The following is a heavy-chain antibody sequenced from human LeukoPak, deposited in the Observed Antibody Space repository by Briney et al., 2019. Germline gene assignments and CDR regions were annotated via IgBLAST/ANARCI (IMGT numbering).Heavy chain of an antibody. V-gene: IGHV4-59*01. Sequence: SSETLSLTCTVSGGSISSYYWSWIRQPPGKGLEWIGHIYYSGSTNHNPSLKSRVTISVDTSKNQFSLNLSSVTAADTAVYYCARRFDSWGQGTLVTVSS. CDR2: IYYSGST. CDR1: GGSISSYY. J-gene: IGHJ4*02. CDR3: ARRFDS.